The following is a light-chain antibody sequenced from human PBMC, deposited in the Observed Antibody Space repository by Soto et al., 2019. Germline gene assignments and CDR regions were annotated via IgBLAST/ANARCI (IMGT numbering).Light chain of an antibody. J-gene: IGKJ1*01. Sequence: DIQMTQSPSSLSASVGDRVTITCRANQDISYYLAWYQQKQGKVPKLLIYGASTLQSGVPSQFSGSGSGTDFTLTISSLQPEDIATYYCQKYHSAPRTFGQGTKVEIK. V-gene: IGKV1-27*01. CDR3: QKYHSAPRT. CDR1: QDISYY. CDR2: GAS.